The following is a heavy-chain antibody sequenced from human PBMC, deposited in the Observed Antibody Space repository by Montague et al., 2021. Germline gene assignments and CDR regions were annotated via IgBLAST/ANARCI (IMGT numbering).Heavy chain of an antibody. Sequence: SRRLSCAASGFIFYKSWMHWVRQAPGKGLEWVSRVNGDGTSITYVDSVKGRFTVSRDNAKNTVYVQMNTLRAEDTAVYYCVKGGYYSYDALEIWGQGTVVTVSS. CDR1: GFIFYKSW. CDR2: VNGDGTSI. D-gene: IGHD3-22*01. CDR3: VKGGYYSYDALEI. J-gene: IGHJ3*02. V-gene: IGHV3-74*03.